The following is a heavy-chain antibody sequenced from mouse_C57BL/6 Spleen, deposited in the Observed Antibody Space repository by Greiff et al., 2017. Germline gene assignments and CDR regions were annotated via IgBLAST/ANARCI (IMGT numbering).Heavy chain of an antibody. V-gene: IGHV1-80*01. J-gene: IGHJ2*01. CDR2: LYPGDGDT. CDR1: GYAFSSYW. D-gene: IGHD2-4*01. Sequence: VQLQQSGAELVKPGASVTISCKASGYAFSSYWMNWVKQRPGKGLEWIGQLYPGDGDTNYNGKFKGKATLTADKSSSTAYMQLSSLTSEDSAVYFCAREGLPYYFDYGGQGTTLTVSS. CDR3: AREGLPYYFDY.